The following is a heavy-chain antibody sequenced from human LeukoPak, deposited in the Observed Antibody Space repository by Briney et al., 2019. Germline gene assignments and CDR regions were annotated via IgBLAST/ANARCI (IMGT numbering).Heavy chain of an antibody. CDR3: ARDPLPYYYASGSEGWFDP. J-gene: IGHJ5*02. Sequence: PGGSLRLSCAASGFTFSDYYMSWIRQAPGKGLEWVSYISSSGSTIYYADSVEGRFTISRDNAKNSLYLQMNTLRAEDTAVYYCARDPLPYYYASGSEGWFDPWGQGTLVTVSS. CDR1: GFTFSDYY. V-gene: IGHV3-11*04. D-gene: IGHD3-10*01. CDR2: ISSSGSTI.